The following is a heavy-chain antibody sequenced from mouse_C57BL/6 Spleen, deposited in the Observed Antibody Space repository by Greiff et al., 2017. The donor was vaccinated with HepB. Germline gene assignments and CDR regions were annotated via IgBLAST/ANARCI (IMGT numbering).Heavy chain of an antibody. Sequence: QVQLQQSGAELMKPGASVKLSCKATGYTFTGYWIEWVKQRPGHGLEWIGEILPGSGSTNYNEKFKGKATFTADTSSNTAYMQLSSLTTEDSAIYYCARGEIYYYGSSSHCYAMDYWGQGTSVTVSS. D-gene: IGHD1-1*01. CDR1: GYTFTGYW. CDR2: ILPGSGST. CDR3: ARGEIYYYGSSSHCYAMDY. J-gene: IGHJ4*01. V-gene: IGHV1-9*01.